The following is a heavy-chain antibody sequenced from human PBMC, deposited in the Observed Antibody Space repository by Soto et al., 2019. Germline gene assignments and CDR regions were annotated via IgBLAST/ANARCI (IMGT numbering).Heavy chain of an antibody. CDR3: ARRWSGSRQGFDP. J-gene: IGHJ5*02. V-gene: IGHV4-31*03. CDR1: GGFISSGDYY. D-gene: IGHD3-3*01. CDR2: IYYSGST. Sequence: QVQLQESGPGLVKPSQTLSLTCTVSGGFISSGDYYWNWIRQHPGKGLEWIGYIYYSGSTYYNPSLKSRVTISVDTSKNQFSPKLSSVTAADTAVYYCARRWSGSRQGFDPWGQGTLVTVPS.